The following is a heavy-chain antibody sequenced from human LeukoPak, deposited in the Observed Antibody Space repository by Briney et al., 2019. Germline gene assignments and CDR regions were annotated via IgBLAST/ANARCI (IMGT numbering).Heavy chain of an antibody. V-gene: IGHV4-34*01. D-gene: IGHD1-14*01. CDR2: INHSGST. J-gene: IGHJ6*02. Sequence: SETLSLTCAVYGGSFSGYYWSWIRQPPGKGLEWIGEINHSGSTNYNPSLKSRVTISVDTSKNQFSLKLSSVTAADTAVYYCARVPGAILSYYYGMDVWGQGTTVTVSS. CDR3: ARVPGAILSYYYGMDV. CDR1: GGSFSGYY.